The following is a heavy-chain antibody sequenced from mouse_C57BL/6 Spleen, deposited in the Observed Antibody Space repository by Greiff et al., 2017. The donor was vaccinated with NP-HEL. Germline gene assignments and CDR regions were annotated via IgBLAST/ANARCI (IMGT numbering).Heavy chain of an antibody. J-gene: IGHJ1*03. CDR1: GYSFTGYF. CDR2: INPYNGDT. D-gene: IGHD1-1*01. V-gene: IGHV1-20*01. Sequence: VQLQQSGPELVKPGDSVKISCKASGYSFTGYFMNWVMQSHGKSLEWIGRINPYNGDTFYNLKFKGKATLTVDKSSSTAHMELRSLTSEDSAVYYCARVGSSGGYFDVWGTGTTVTVSS. CDR3: ARVGSSGGYFDV.